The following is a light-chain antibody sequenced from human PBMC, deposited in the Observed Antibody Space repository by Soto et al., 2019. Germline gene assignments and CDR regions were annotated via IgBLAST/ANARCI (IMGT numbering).Light chain of an antibody. CDR2: AAS. Sequence: TQSPGTLSLSPGERAALSCRASRSLSSSSLAWYQQKPGKAPQLLISAASTLRSGVPSRFSGSGSGTDFFLTISNLQPEDFASYFCQQANSFPLTFGGGTRVEI. V-gene: IGKV1-12*01. CDR3: QQANSFPLT. J-gene: IGKJ4*01. CDR1: RSLSSS.